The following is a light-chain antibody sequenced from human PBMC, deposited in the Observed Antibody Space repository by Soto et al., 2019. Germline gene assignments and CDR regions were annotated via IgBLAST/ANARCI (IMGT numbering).Light chain of an antibody. J-gene: IGKJ1*01. V-gene: IGKV1-5*03. CDR3: QQYNGYSQT. CDR1: QTIYNND. CDR2: KAS. Sequence: DMQMTQSPSTLSASVGDRVIITCRASQTIYNNDLAWYQQKPGKAPKVLIYKASSLQSGVPPRFTGSGSGTEFTLTIINLQPDDFATYYCQQYNGYSQTFGQGTKVEV.